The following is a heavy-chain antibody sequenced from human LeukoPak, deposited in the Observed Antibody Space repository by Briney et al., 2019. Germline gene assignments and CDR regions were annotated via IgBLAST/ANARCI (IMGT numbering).Heavy chain of an antibody. CDR3: ARDDQYSSGFGY. Sequence: GGSLRLSCAASGFTFSSYGMHWVRQAPGKGLEWVAVIWYDGSNKYYADSVKGRFTISRDNSKNTLYLQMNSLRAEDTAVYYCARDDQYSSGFGYWGQGTLVTVSS. CDR1: GFTFSSYG. J-gene: IGHJ4*02. V-gene: IGHV3-33*01. CDR2: IWYDGSNK. D-gene: IGHD6-19*01.